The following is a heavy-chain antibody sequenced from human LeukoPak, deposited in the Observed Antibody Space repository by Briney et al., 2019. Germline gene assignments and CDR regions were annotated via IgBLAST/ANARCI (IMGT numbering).Heavy chain of an antibody. D-gene: IGHD3-10*01. V-gene: IGHV4-4*02. CDR3: VYGSGRDDSSGFGY. CDR1: GGSISSSNW. J-gene: IGHJ4*02. Sequence: PSETLSLTCAVSGGSISSSNWWSWVRQPPGKGLEWIGEIYYSGSTNYNPSLKSRVTISVDKSKNQFSLKLSSVTAADTAVYYCVYGSGRDDSSGFGYWGQGTLVTVSS. CDR2: IYYSGST.